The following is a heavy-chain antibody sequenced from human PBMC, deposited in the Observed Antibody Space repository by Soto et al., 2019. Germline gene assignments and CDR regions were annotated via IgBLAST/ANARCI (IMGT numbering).Heavy chain of an antibody. CDR3: AKSRDGYSCYYYYGKVL. CDR2: ILHDGSNE. CDR1: GLTPSPYW. D-gene: IGHD4-4*01. Sequence: EQSFRLCCAASGLTPSPYWMHWVRQAPGKGLEWVALILHDGSNEYYADSVKGRFTISRDNSKNTLYLPMNSLRGDDTAVYYCAKSRDGYSCYYYYGKVLSVHGTTVTDPS. V-gene: IGHV3-30*18. J-gene: IGHJ6*02.